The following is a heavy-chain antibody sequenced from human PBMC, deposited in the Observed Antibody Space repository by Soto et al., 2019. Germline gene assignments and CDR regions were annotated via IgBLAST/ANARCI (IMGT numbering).Heavy chain of an antibody. J-gene: IGHJ5*02. D-gene: IGHD1-1*01. CDR2: IYYIVTT. V-gene: IGHV4-31*03. Sequence: QVQLQESGPGLVKASQTLSLTCTVSGGSIRNGNYYWSWIRQLPGKGLEWIGNIYYIVTTSYNPSLKSRVIISIDTSKNQFTMELTSGRAEDTDVYYCAKNETTRPWFDPWGQRTMVTVSS. CDR1: GGSIRNGNYY. CDR3: AKNETTRPWFDP.